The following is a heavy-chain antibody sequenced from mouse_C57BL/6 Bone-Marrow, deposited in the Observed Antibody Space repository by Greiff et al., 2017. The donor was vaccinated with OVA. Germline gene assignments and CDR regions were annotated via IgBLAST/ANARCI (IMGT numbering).Heavy chain of an antibody. J-gene: IGHJ3*01. D-gene: IGHD1-1*01. CDR3: ARNVPYYGSSSWFAY. V-gene: IGHV3-6*01. Sequence: EVQRVESGPGLVKPSQSLSLTCSVTGYSITSGYYWNWIRQFPGNKLEWMGYISYDGSHNYNPSLKNRISITRDTSKNQFFLKLNSVTTEDTATYYCARNVPYYGSSSWFAYWGQGTLVTVSA. CDR1: GYSITSGYY. CDR2: ISYDGSH.